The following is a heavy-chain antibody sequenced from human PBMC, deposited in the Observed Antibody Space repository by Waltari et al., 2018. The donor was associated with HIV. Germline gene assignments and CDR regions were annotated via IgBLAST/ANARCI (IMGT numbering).Heavy chain of an antibody. CDR3: ARGVIVRGTQHAAN. V-gene: IGHV3-21*02. CDR2: ISSSSTYM. D-gene: IGHD1-26*01. Sequence: EVQLVESGGGLVKPGGSLRLSCAASGFNFSNYTMNWVRQAPGKGREWVSSISSSSTYMYYADSLKGRFTVSRDNAKNSLYLQMDNLRAEDTAVYYCARGVIVRGTQHAANWGLGTLVTVAS. J-gene: IGHJ4*02. CDR1: GFNFSNYT.